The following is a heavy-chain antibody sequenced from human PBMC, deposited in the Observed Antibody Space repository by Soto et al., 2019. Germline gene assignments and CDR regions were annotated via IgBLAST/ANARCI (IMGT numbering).Heavy chain of an antibody. V-gene: IGHV4-4*02. Sequence: QVQLQESGPGLVKPSETLSLTCAVSGGSISSNNWWTWVRQPPGKGLEWIGEIYHSGSTNYSPSLESRVTISVDKSKNQFYLKLTSVTAADTAVYYCARDQFGYSSGWNAYWGQGTLVTVSS. D-gene: IGHD6-19*01. CDR1: GGSISSNNW. J-gene: IGHJ4*02. CDR2: IYHSGST. CDR3: ARDQFGYSSGWNAY.